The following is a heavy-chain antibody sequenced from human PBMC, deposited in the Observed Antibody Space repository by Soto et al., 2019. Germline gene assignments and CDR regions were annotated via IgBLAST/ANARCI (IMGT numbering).Heavy chain of an antibody. CDR3: ARGSSRVAHFDY. V-gene: IGHV1-69*13. J-gene: IGHJ4*02. Sequence: SVKFSCKASGGTFSSYAISWVRQAPGQGLEWMGGIIPIFGTANYAQKFQGRVTITADESTSTAYMELSSLRSEDTAVYYCARGSSRVAHFDYWGQGTLVTVSS. CDR1: GGTFSSYA. D-gene: IGHD5-12*01. CDR2: IIPIFGTA.